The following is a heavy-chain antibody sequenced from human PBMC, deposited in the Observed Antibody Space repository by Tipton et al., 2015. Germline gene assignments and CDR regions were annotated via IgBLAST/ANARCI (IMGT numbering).Heavy chain of an antibody. D-gene: IGHD3-3*01. J-gene: IGHJ4*02. CDR2: VYYSGYT. Sequence: TLSLTCTVSGGSIGGGYYWRWLRPYPGKGLEWVGFVYYSGYTNYNPSLTSRLTISVDTSRNQFSLHLKSVTAADTAVYYCAREKRISIFGVLIPHFDFWGQGALVSVSS. CDR1: GGSIGGGYY. V-gene: IGHV4-31*03. CDR3: AREKRISIFGVLIPHFDF.